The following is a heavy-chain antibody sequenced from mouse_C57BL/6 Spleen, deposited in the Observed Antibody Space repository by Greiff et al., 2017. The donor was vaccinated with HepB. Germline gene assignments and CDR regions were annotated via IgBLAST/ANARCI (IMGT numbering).Heavy chain of an antibody. CDR3: ARENYYGSIFAY. J-gene: IGHJ3*01. Sequence: QVQLQQPGAELVKPGASVKLSCKASGYTFTSYWMHWVKQRPGQGLEWIGMIHPNSGSTNYNEKFKSKATLTVDKSSSTAYMQLSSLTSEDSAVYYCARENYYGSIFAYWGQGTLVTVSA. CDR1: GYTFTSYW. CDR2: IHPNSGST. V-gene: IGHV1-64*01. D-gene: IGHD1-1*01.